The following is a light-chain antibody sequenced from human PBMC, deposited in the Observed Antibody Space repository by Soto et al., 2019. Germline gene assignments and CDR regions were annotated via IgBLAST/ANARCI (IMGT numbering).Light chain of an antibody. Sequence: ILTTHTPATLPMPPGERATLPCLARPNLNRDRAWYQQKPGQSPRLRTDGASNRATGIPARFSGSGSGTDFTLTISSLEPEDVAVYYCQQRSKVEVTCGQGTRRE. CDR3: QQRSKVEVT. CDR2: GAS. CDR1: PNLNRD. J-gene: IGKJ5*01. V-gene: IGKV3-11*01.